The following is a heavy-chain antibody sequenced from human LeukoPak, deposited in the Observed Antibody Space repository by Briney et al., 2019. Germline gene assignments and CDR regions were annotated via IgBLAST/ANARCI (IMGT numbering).Heavy chain of an antibody. CDR3: AKDLYYYDSSGYYVY. CDR2: ISMSSVDI. J-gene: IGHJ4*02. CDR1: GFTFSSYS. D-gene: IGHD3-22*01. V-gene: IGHV3-21*04. Sequence: GGSLRLSCAASGFTFSSYSMNWVRQAPGKGLECVASISMSSVDISYADSVQGRFTISRDNAKNSLYLQMNSLRAEDTALYYCAKDLYYYDSSGYYVYWGQGTLVTVSS.